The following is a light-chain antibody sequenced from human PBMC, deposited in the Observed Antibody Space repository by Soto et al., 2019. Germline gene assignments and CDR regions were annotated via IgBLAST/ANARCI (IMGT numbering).Light chain of an antibody. V-gene: IGKV3-11*01. CDR1: QSVSSY. CDR3: QQRSNWLYT. J-gene: IGKJ2*01. Sequence: EIVLTQSPATLSLSPGERATLSCRASQSVSSYLAWYQQKPGQAPRLLIYDASNRATGIPPRFSGSGSGTDFTLTISSLEPEDVAVYYCQQRSNWLYTFGQGTQLEIK. CDR2: DAS.